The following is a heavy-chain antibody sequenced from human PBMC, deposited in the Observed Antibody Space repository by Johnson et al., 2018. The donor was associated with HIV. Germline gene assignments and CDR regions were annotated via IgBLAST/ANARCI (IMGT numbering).Heavy chain of an antibody. CDR1: GFTFSSYA. CDR3: TREGRTVAAFTVGAFDI. J-gene: IGHJ3*02. Sequence: VQLVESGGGVVRPGGSLRLSCAASGFTFSSYAMSWVRQAPGKGLEWVGHIESKADGGAAEYAAPLEGSFTISRDDSKNTLYLQMNSLKTEDTAVYYCTREGRTVAAFTVGAFDIWGQGTMVTVSS. V-gene: IGHV3-15*04. D-gene: IGHD6-19*01. CDR2: IESKADGGAA.